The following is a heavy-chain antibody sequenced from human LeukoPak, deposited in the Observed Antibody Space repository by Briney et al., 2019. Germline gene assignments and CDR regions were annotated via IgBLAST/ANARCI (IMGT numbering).Heavy chain of an antibody. V-gene: IGHV3-7*01. Sequence: PGGSLRLSCAASGFTFSSYWMTSVRQAPGKGLEWVANIRPDGSGTYYVDSVKGRFIVSRDNAKNSLYLQMNSLRTDDTAVYYCTTNRVAAAGDDWGQGTLVTVSS. CDR1: GFTFSSYW. CDR2: IRPDGSGT. D-gene: IGHD6-13*01. CDR3: TTNRVAAAGDD. J-gene: IGHJ1*01.